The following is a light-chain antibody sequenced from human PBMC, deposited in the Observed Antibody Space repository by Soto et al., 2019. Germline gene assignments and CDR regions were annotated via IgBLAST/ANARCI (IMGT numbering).Light chain of an antibody. CDR3: QSYDATTQV. CDR1: SGSIASNY. V-gene: IGLV6-57*01. CDR2: EDN. Sequence: NFMLTQPHSVSESPGKTVIISCTRSSGSIASNYVQWYQQRPGSSPTTVIYEDNQRPSGVPDRFSGSIDSSSNSASLTISGLETEYEADYFCQSYDATTQVFGGGTKLTVL. J-gene: IGLJ3*02.